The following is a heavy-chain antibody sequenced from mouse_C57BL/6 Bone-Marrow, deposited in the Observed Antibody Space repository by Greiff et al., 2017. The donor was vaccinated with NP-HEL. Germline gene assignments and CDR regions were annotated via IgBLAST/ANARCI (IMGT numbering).Heavy chain of an antibody. CDR3: ARGNYGSSWYFDV. CDR2: ISDGGSYT. V-gene: IGHV5-4*01. Sequence: EVHLVESGGGLVKPGGSLKLSCAASGFTFSSYAMSWVRQTPEKRLEWVATISDGGSYTYYPDNVKGRSTISRDNAKNNLYLQMSHLKSEDTAMYYCARGNYGSSWYFDVWGTGTTVTVSS. CDR1: GFTFSSYA. D-gene: IGHD1-1*01. J-gene: IGHJ1*03.